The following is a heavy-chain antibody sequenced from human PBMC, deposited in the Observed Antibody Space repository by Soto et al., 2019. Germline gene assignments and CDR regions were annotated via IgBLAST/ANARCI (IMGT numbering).Heavy chain of an antibody. J-gene: IGHJ4*02. CDR2: ISGSGGTT. Sequence: GGSLRLSCTVSGFTFGSHAMSWVRQAPGKGLECVSGISGSGGTTFYADSVKGRFTISRDNSKKTLYLQMNSLRAEDTAVYYCAKTPYDFWSSGQYLFDHWGQGTLVTVS. V-gene: IGHV3-23*01. CDR3: AKTPYDFWSSGQYLFDH. D-gene: IGHD3-3*01. CDR1: GFTFGSHA.